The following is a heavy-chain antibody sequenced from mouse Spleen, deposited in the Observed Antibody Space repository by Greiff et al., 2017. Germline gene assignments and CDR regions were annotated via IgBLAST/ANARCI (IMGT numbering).Heavy chain of an antibody. CDR2: IDPETGGT. J-gene: IGHJ3*01. Sequence: VQLQQSGAELVRPGASVTLSCKASGYTFTDYEMHWVKQTPVHGLEWIGAIDPETGGTAYNQKFKGKATLTADKSSSTAYMELRSLTSEDSAVYYCTRSNGFAYWGQGTLVTVSA. V-gene: IGHV1-15*01. CDR3: TRSNGFAY. CDR1: GYTFTDYE.